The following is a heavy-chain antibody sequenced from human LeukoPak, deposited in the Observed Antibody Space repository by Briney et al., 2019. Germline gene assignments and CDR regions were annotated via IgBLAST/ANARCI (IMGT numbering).Heavy chain of an antibody. CDR2: IYISGAI. J-gene: IGHJ4*02. Sequence: SETLSLTCTVSGGSISSYYWSWIRQTAGKGLEWIGRIYISGAINYNPSLKSRITISLDKSKNQFSLKLSSVTAADTAVYYCAGGGYCTSNSCYGIDCWGQGTLVTVSS. V-gene: IGHV4-4*07. CDR3: AGGGYCTSNSCYGIDC. CDR1: GGSISSYY. D-gene: IGHD2-2*01.